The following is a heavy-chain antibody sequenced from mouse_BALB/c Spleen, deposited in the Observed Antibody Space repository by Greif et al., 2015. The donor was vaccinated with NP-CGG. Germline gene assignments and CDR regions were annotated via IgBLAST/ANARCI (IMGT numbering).Heavy chain of an antibody. CDR1: GFTFTDYY. CDR2: IRNKANGYTT. V-gene: IGHV7-3*02. CDR3: AREGYYRYLYYAMDY. J-gene: IGHJ4*01. D-gene: IGHD2-14*01. Sequence: EVQLVESGGGLVQPGGSLRLSCATSGFTFTDYYMSWVRQPPGKALEWLGFIRNKANGYTTEYSASVKGRFTISRDNSQSILYLQMNTLRAEDSATYYCAREGYYRYLYYAMDYWGQGTSVTVSS.